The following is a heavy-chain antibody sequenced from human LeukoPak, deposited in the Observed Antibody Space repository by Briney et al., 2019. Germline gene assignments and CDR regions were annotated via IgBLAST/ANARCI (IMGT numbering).Heavy chain of an antibody. V-gene: IGHV4-61*01. J-gene: IGHJ4*02. CDR3: ARDRGGFTYGEYYFDY. CDR2: VNYSGST. CDR1: GGSVSNDNHC. D-gene: IGHD2-15*01. Sequence: SETLSLTCTVSGGSVSNDNHCWSWIRQPPGKGLEWIGYVNYSGSTKYNPPLKSRVSISADTSRSQVSLKLSSVTAADTAVYYCARDRGGFTYGEYYFDYWGQGSLVTVSS.